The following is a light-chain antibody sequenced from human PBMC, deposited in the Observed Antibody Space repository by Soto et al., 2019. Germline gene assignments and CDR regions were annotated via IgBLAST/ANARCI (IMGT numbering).Light chain of an antibody. CDR3: QQRSEWPIT. J-gene: IGKJ5*01. CDR2: DAS. CDR1: QSVYRY. V-gene: IGKV3-11*01. Sequence: EIVLTQSPATLSLSPGERATLSCRASQSVYRYLAWYQQKPGQAPRLFIYDASNRATGIPARFSGSGSATDFTLTISSLEPEDFAVYYCQQRSEWPITFGQGTRLEIK.